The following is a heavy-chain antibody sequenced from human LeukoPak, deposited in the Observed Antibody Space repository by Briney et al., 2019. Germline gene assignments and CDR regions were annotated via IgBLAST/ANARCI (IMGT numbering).Heavy chain of an antibody. J-gene: IGHJ5*02. CDR3: ARSYYYDSSGYSDP. D-gene: IGHD3-22*01. V-gene: IGHV1-18*01. CDR1: GGTFSSYA. Sequence: ASVKVSCKASGGTFSSYAISWARQAPGQGLEWMGWISAYNGNTNYAQKLQGRVTMTTDTSTSTAYMELRSLRSDDTAVYYCARSYYYDSSGYSDPWGQGTLVTVSS. CDR2: ISAYNGNT.